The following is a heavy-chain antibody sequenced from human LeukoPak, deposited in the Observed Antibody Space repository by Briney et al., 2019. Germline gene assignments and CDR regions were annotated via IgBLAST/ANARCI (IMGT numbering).Heavy chain of an antibody. CDR1: GGSFSGYY. V-gene: IGHV4-34*01. CDR3: ARSVSYSSGLDY. J-gene: IGHJ4*02. CDR2: INHGGST. Sequence: SETLSLTCAVYGGSFSGYYWSWIRQRPGKGLEWSGEINHGGSTNDNPSLKSPVTISVDTSNNQFYLKLRSVTPEDTAVYYCARSVSYSSGLDYWGQGTLVTVSS. D-gene: IGHD6-19*01.